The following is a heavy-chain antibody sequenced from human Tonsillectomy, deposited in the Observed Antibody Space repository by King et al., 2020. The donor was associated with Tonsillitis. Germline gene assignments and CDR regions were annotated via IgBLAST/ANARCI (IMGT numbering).Heavy chain of an antibody. D-gene: IGHD3-16*01. CDR3: ARGGIPDY. Sequence: VQLVESGGGLVQPGGSLRLSCVASGFTFWRYWMSWVRQAPGKGLEWVANINQDGSEKYYVDSVKGRFTISRDNAKNLLYLQMNSLRAEDTAVYYCARGGIPDYWGQGTLVTVSS. CDR1: GFTFWRYW. J-gene: IGHJ4*02. V-gene: IGHV3-7*01. CDR2: INQDGSEK.